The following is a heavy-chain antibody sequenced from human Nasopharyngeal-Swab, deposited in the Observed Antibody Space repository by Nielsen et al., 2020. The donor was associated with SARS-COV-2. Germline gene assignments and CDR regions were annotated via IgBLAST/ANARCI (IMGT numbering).Heavy chain of an antibody. CDR3: AREGIDAFDI. J-gene: IGHJ3*02. CDR1: GLPFSGYG. D-gene: IGHD2/OR15-2a*01. V-gene: IGHV3-30*02. CDR2: IAYDGRTK. Sequence: GESLKISCAAAGLPFSGYGMHWGRQAPGRGLEWLTFIAYDGRTKYSADSVRGRFTVSRDNSKSTLHLQMSSLRAEDTATYYCAREGIDAFDIWGQGTMVTVSS.